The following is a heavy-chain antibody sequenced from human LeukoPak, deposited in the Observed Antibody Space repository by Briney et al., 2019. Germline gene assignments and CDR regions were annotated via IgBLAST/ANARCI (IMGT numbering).Heavy chain of an antibody. Sequence: PSETLSLTCTVSGGSISSAFWSWIRQPPGKGLEWIGFIYYRGSIKYNPSLKSRVTISVDTSKSEFSLKLSSVTAADTAVYYCARSKGSYYYYGMDVWGQGTTVTVSS. CDR1: GGSISSAF. J-gene: IGHJ6*02. V-gene: IGHV4-59*01. D-gene: IGHD2-15*01. CDR2: IYYRGSI. CDR3: ARSKGSYYYYGMDV.